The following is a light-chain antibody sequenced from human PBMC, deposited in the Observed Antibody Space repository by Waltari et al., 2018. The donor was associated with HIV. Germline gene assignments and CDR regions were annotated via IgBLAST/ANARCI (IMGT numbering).Light chain of an antibody. CDR2: AAS. J-gene: IGKJ5*01. V-gene: IGKV3-20*01. CDR3: QQYGSSPIT. CDR1: QSVSSSY. Sequence: EIVLTQSPGTLSLSPGDRATLPCRASQSVSSSYLGWYQQKVGQAPRLLIYAASIRDTGIPDRFSGSGSGTDFTLTISRLEPEDFAVYYCQQYGSSPITFGQGTRLEIK.